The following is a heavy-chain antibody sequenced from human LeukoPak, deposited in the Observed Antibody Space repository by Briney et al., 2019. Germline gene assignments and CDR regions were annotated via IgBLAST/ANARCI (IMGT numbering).Heavy chain of an antibody. CDR3: AKRGGYETMAAFDY. CDR2: ISPSGTDT. CDR1: GXNFNSYA. V-gene: IGHV3-23*01. D-gene: IGHD3-10*01. Sequence: GGSLRLSCAASGXNFNSYAMSWVRQAPGKGLEWVSAISPSGTDTYYADSVKGRLTISRDNSKNTLYLQMSSLRAEDSAVYYCAKRGGYETMAAFDYWGQGTLVTVSS. J-gene: IGHJ4*02.